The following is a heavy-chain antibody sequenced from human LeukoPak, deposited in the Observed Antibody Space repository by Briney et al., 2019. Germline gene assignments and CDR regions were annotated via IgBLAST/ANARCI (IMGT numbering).Heavy chain of an antibody. CDR3: AKTSLSDASGHYYYMDV. D-gene: IGHD3-3*01. CDR1: GFTFDDYA. V-gene: IGHV3-9*01. CDR2: ISWNSGSI. Sequence: GRSLRLSCAASGFTFDDYAMHWARQAPGKGLEWVSGISWNSGSIGYADSVKGRFTISRDNSQNTVSLQVNNLRTEDTAFYYCAKTSLSDASGHYYYMDVWGKGTTVTVSS. J-gene: IGHJ6*03.